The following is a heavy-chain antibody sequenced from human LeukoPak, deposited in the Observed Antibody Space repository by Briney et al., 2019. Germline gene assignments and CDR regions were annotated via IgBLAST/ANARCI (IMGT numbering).Heavy chain of an antibody. CDR3: AKDQSQ. CDR1: GFTFSGYV. CDR2: ISIDGNNK. V-gene: IGHV3-30*18. Sequence: GGSLRLSCAASGFTFSGYVMHWVRQAPGKGLEWVAVISIDGNNKYYGDSVKGRFTTSRDDSKNTLYLQINSLRPEDTAVYYCAKDQSQWGQGTLVIVSS. J-gene: IGHJ4*02.